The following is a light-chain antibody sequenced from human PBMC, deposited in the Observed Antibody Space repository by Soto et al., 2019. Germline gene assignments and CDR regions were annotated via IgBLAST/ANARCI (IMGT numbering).Light chain of an antibody. J-gene: IGKJ2*01. V-gene: IGKV1-9*01. CDR3: QQRNSYPRT. Sequence: DIQLTQSPSFLSASVGDRVTITCRASQDISSSLAWYQQKPGKAPNLLIYGASTLQSGVPSRFSGSGSGTEFTLTISSLQPEDSATYYCQQRNSYPRTFGQGTKVDIK. CDR1: QDISSS. CDR2: GAS.